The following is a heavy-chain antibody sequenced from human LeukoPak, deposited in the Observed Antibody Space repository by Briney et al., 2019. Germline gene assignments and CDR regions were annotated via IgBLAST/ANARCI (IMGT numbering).Heavy chain of an antibody. D-gene: IGHD2-15*01. CDR2: IDPNSGGT. CDR3: ARDDSGSPLNAFDM. CDR1: GYTFIGYH. Sequence: ASVKVSCKASGYTFIGYHMHWVRQASGQGLEWMGWIDPNSGGTNYAQKFQGRVTMTRDTSISTAYMELSRLSSDDTAVYYCARDDSGSPLNAFDMWGQGTMVTVSS. V-gene: IGHV1-2*02. J-gene: IGHJ3*02.